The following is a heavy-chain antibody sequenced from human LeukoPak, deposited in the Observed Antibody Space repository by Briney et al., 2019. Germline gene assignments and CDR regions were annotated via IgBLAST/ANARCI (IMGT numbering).Heavy chain of an antibody. CDR3: AKGSYYDSSGSFYFDY. V-gene: IGHV3-23*01. Sequence: GGSLRLSCAASGFTFSSYAMSWVRQAPGKGLEWVSGISGSGGSTHYADSVKGRLTISRDNSKNTLSLQMNSLRAEDTAVYYCAKGSYYDSSGSFYFDYWGQGTLVTVSS. J-gene: IGHJ4*02. CDR1: GFTFSSYA. CDR2: ISGSGGST. D-gene: IGHD3-22*01.